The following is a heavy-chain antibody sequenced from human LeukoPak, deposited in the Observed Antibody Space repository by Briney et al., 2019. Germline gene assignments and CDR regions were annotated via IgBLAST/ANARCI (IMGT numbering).Heavy chain of an antibody. D-gene: IGHD2-21*01. Sequence: GASVKVSCKTSGYSFTDYYMHWVRQAPGQGLEWMGWINPKSGGASSAQKFQGRVTMTRDTSITTVYMEVSWLTSDDRAIYYCARADRLDGGPYLIGPWGQGTLVTVSS. CDR2: INPKSGGA. CDR1: GYSFTDYY. V-gene: IGHV1-2*02. J-gene: IGHJ5*02. CDR3: ARADRLDGGPYLIGP.